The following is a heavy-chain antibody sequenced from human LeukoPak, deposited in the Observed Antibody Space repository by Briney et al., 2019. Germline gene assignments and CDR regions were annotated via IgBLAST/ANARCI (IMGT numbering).Heavy chain of an antibody. J-gene: IGHJ6*02. CDR3: ARGEGNHYGMDV. Sequence: GASVKVSCKASGYTFTSYDINWVRQATGQGLEWMGWVNPNSGNTGYAQKFQGRVTMTRNTSISTAYMELSSLRSEDTAVYYCARGEGNHYGMDVWGQGTTVTVSS. CDR2: VNPNSGNT. D-gene: IGHD4-23*01. V-gene: IGHV1-8*01. CDR1: GYTFTSYD.